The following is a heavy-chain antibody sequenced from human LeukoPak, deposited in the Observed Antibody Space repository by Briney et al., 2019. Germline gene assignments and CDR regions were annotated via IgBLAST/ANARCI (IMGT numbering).Heavy chain of an antibody. CDR2: IIPIFGTA. CDR3: ARVPPRDYCSGGSCYSFFDY. V-gene: IGHV1-69*13. J-gene: IGHJ4*02. D-gene: IGHD2-15*01. CDR1: GGTFSSYA. Sequence: ASVKASCKASGGTFSSYAISWVRQAPGQGLEWMGGIIPIFGTANYAQKFQGRVTITADESTSTAYMELSSLRSEDTAVYYCARVPPRDYCSGGSCYSFFDYWGQGTLVTVSS.